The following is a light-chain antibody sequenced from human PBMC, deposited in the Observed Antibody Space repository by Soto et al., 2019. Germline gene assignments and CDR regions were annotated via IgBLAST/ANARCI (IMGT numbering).Light chain of an antibody. CDR1: QNINNW. Sequence: DIQMTQSPSTLSAFVGDRVTITCRASQNINNWLAWYQQKPGKAPKLLIYKASSLEIEVPSRFSGSGSGTEFTLSISSLQPDDFAIYYCQQYNSYPLTFGGGTKVDIK. CDR3: QQYNSYPLT. CDR2: KAS. J-gene: IGKJ4*01. V-gene: IGKV1-5*03.